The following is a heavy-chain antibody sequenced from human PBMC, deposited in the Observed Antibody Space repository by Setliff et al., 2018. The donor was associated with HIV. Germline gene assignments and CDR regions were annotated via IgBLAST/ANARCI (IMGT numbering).Heavy chain of an antibody. D-gene: IGHD1-1*01. Sequence: SETLSLTCAVSSESIVSYYWNWVRQPPGRGLEWIGYIHTSGRTKYNPSLKSRLTILVDTSKKQFSLRLTSVAAADTAVYYCSRAAYDAVDWLDPWGQGTLVT. J-gene: IGHJ5*02. CDR1: SESIVSYY. CDR2: IHTSGRT. V-gene: IGHV4-4*08. CDR3: SRAAYDAVDWLDP.